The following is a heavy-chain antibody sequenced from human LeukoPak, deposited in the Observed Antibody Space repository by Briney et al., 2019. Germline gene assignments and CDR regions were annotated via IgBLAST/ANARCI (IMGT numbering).Heavy chain of an antibody. CDR3: TKDTIAVPGASLGFDY. CDR1: GFIFDDYA. V-gene: IGHV3-9*01. CDR2: ISWSGNNI. D-gene: IGHD6-19*01. Sequence: PGGSLRLSCAASGFIFDDYAMHWVRQAPGKGLEWVSHISWSGNNIGYADSVKGRFTISRDNAKNCLYLQMTSLRADDTALYYCTKDTIAVPGASLGFDYWGQGTLVTVSS. J-gene: IGHJ4*02.